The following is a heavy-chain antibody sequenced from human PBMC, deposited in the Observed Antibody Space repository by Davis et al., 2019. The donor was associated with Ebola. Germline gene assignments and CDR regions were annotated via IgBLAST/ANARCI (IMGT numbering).Heavy chain of an antibody. CDR2: ISYDGSNK. D-gene: IGHD3-3*01. V-gene: IGHV3-30-3*01. J-gene: IGHJ6*02. Sequence: GESLKISCAASGFTFSSYAMHWVRQAPGKGLEWVAVISYDGSNKYYADSVKGRFTISRDNSKNTLYLQMNSLRAEDTAVYYCARAGVYTIFGVESYYGMDVWGQGTTVTVSS. CDR1: GFTFSSYA. CDR3: ARAGVYTIFGVESYYGMDV.